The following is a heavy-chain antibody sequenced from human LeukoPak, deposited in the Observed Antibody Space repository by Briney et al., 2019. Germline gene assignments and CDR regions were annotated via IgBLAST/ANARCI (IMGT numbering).Heavy chain of an antibody. D-gene: IGHD1-1*01. Sequence: GGSLRLSCAASGFTFDAHSMHWVSQAPGKGLEWVSLISGDGGSKHYAASVKGRFTISRDNSEASLFLQMRSLRSEDTAFYYCAKRSGAPNNFDFWGQGALVTVSS. V-gene: IGHV3-43*02. CDR1: GFTFDAHS. CDR3: AKRSGAPNNFDF. CDR2: ISGDGGSK. J-gene: IGHJ4*02.